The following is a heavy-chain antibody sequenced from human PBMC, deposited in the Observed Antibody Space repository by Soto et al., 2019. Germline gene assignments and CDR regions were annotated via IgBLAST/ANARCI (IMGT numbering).Heavy chain of an antibody. V-gene: IGHV4-34*01. J-gene: IGHJ6*02. D-gene: IGHD6-25*01. CDR3: ARGQTFARVAAPRGGLRLVGMDV. Sequence: QVQLQQWGAGLLKPSETLSLTCAVYGGSFSGYYWSWIRQPPGKGLEWIGEINHSGSTNYNPSLKSRVTISVDTSKNQFSLKLSSVTAADTAVYYCARGQTFARVAAPRGGLRLVGMDVWGQGTTVTVSS. CDR1: GGSFSGYY. CDR2: INHSGST.